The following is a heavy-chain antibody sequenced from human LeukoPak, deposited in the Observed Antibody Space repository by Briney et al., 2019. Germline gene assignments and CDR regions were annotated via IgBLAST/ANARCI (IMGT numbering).Heavy chain of an antibody. D-gene: IGHD5-12*01. CDR2: IYHSGTT. V-gene: IGHV4-28*01. Sequence: SETLSLTCAVSGYSITSSSWWGWIRQPPGKGLEWIGYIYHSGTTYYNPSLQSRVTMSVDTSKNQFSLKLSSVTAVDTAVYYCARWLVGGYSGPGGFDYWGQGTLVTVSS. J-gene: IGHJ4*02. CDR1: GYSITSSSW. CDR3: ARWLVGGYSGPGGFDY.